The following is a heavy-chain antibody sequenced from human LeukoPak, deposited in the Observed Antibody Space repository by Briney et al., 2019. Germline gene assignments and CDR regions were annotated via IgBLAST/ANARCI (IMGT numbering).Heavy chain of an antibody. Sequence: GGSLRLSCETSGFTFSSYAMSWVRQAPGKGLEWVGRIKSKTDGGTTDYAVPVKGRFTISRDDSKDTLYLQMNSLKSEDTAVYYCDTEWMGIGDHWGQGTLVTVSS. CDR1: GFTFSSYA. J-gene: IGHJ4*02. CDR2: IKSKTDGGTT. D-gene: IGHD5-12*01. CDR3: DTEWMGIGDH. V-gene: IGHV3-15*01.